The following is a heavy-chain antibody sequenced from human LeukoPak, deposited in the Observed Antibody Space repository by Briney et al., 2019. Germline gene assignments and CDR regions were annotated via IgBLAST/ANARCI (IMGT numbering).Heavy chain of an antibody. D-gene: IGHD1-1*01. CDR3: ATDRILDYYYGMDV. J-gene: IGHJ6*02. CDR1: GDTLTELS. V-gene: IGHV1-24*01. CDR2: FDPEDGET. Sequence: ASVKVSCKVSGDTLTELSMHWVRQAPGKGLEWMGGFDPEDGETIYAQKFQGRVTMTEDTSTDTAYMELSSLRSEDTAVYYCATDRILDYYYGMDVWGQGTTVTVSS.